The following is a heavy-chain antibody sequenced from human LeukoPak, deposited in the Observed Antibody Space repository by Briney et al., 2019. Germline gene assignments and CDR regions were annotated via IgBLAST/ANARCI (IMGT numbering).Heavy chain of an antibody. CDR1: GFTFSSYW. J-gene: IGHJ2*01. D-gene: IGHD6-13*01. CDR2: LSNDGSST. V-gene: IGHV3-74*01. Sequence: PGGSLRLSCAASGFTFSSYWMHWVRQAPGKGLLWVSLLSNDGSSTTYADSVKGRFTISRDNAKNTLHLQMNSLRAEDTAVYYCARRRLPAADPWYFDLWGRGTLVTVSS. CDR3: ARRRLPAADPWYFDL.